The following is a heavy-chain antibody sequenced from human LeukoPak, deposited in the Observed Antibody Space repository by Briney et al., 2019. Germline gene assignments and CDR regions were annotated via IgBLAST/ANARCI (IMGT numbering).Heavy chain of an antibody. D-gene: IGHD1-26*01. V-gene: IGHV4-34*01. J-gene: IGHJ5*02. Sequence: SETLSLTCAVYGGSFSGYYWSWIRQPPGKGLEWIGEINHSGSTNYNPSLKSRVTISADTSRNQFSLKLNSVTAADTAVYYCAKNGQSGFSFDPWGQGTLVTVSS. CDR3: AKNGQSGFSFDP. CDR1: GGSFSGYY. CDR2: INHSGST.